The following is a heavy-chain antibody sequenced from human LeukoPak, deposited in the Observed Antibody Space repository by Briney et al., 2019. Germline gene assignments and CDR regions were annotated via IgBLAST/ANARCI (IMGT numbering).Heavy chain of an antibody. Sequence: PSETLSLTCTVAAGSISNYHWSWIRQPPGEGLEWIGYIYYSGSTNYNPSLKSRVTLSVDTSKNQFSLKLSSVTAADTAVYYCARGAGGGYGSNWFDPWGQGTLVTVSS. D-gene: IGHD2-2*03. CDR2: IYYSGST. J-gene: IGHJ5*02. CDR3: ARGAGGGYGSNWFDP. CDR1: AGSISNYH. V-gene: IGHV4-59*01.